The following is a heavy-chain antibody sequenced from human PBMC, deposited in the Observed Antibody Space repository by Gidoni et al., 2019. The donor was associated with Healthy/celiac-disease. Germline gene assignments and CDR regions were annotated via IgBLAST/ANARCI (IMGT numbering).Heavy chain of an antibody. J-gene: IGHJ3*02. CDR3: ARDRLGEEGYVWGSYRYTRDYAFDI. D-gene: IGHD3-16*02. CDR2: ISSSGSTR. CDR1: GFTFSDYY. Sequence: QVQLVESGGGLVKPGGSLRLSCAASGFTFSDYYMSWIRQAPGKGLEWVSYISSSGSTRYYADSVKGRFTISRDNAKNSLYLQMNSLRAEDTAVYYCARDRLGEEGYVWGSYRYTRDYAFDIWGQGTMVTVSS. V-gene: IGHV3-11*01.